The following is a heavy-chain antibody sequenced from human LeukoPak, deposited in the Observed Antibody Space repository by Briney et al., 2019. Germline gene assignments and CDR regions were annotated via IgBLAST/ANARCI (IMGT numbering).Heavy chain of an antibody. CDR3: ASVAVAGNPFDY. Sequence: GGSLRLSCAASGFTFSDYYMSWIRQAPGKGLEWVSYISSSGSTIYYADSVKGRFTISRDNAKNSLYLQMNSLRAEDTAVYYCASVAVAGNPFDYWGQGALVTVSS. D-gene: IGHD6-19*01. V-gene: IGHV3-11*01. J-gene: IGHJ4*02. CDR2: ISSSGSTI. CDR1: GFTFSDYY.